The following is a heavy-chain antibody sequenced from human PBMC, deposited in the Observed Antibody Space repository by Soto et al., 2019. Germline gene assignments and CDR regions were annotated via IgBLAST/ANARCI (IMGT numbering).Heavy chain of an antibody. CDR1: GGTFSSYA. D-gene: IGHD2-15*01. J-gene: IGHJ6*02. CDR3: ARDWGYCSGGSCRPPYGMDV. V-gene: IGHV1-69*13. Sequence: ASVKVSCKASGGTFSSYAISWVRQAPGQGLEWMGGIIPIFGTANYAQKFQGRVTTTADESTSTAYMELSSLRSEDTAVYYCARDWGYCSGGSCRPPYGMDVWGQGTTVTV. CDR2: IIPIFGTA.